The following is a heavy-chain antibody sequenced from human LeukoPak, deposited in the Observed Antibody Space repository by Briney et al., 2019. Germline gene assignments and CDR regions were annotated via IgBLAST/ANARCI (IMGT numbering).Heavy chain of an antibody. CDR2: MSSSGSYT. V-gene: IGHV3-21*01. D-gene: IGHD6-19*01. J-gene: IGHJ4*02. CDR3: ARERLGPGYFDY. Sequence: GGSLRLSCAASGFTFSSYSMKWVRQAPGKGLQWVSSMSSSGSYTNYADSVKGRFTISRDNAKNSLYLQMNSLSAEDTAVYYCARERLGPGYFDYWGQGTLVTVSS. CDR1: GFTFSSYS.